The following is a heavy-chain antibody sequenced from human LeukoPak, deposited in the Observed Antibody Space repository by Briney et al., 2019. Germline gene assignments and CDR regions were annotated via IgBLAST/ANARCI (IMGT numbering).Heavy chain of an antibody. CDR1: GGSISTYY. D-gene: IGHD3-22*01. J-gene: IGHJ4*02. CDR3: TRGGYYEPIDS. CDR2: IYNSGST. V-gene: IGHV4-59*01. Sequence: PSETLSLTCSVSGGSISTYYWSWIRQTPGKGLEQIGYIYNSGSTNYNPSLEGRVTMSIDTSKNQFSLKLSSVTAADTAVYYCTRGGYYEPIDSWGQGTLVTVSS.